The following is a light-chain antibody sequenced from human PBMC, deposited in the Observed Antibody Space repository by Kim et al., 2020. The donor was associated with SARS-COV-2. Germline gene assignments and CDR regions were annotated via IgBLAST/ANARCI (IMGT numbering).Light chain of an antibody. CDR2: EDN. J-gene: IGLJ3*02. V-gene: IGLV6-57*02. CDR1: SGSIASNY. Sequence: NFMLTQPHSVSESPGKTVTISCTGSSGSIASNYVQWYQQRPGSAPTTVIYEDNQRPSGVPDRFSGSIDSSSNSASLTISGLKTEDEADYYCQSYDSSNQVFRGGTQLTVL. CDR3: QSYDSSNQV.